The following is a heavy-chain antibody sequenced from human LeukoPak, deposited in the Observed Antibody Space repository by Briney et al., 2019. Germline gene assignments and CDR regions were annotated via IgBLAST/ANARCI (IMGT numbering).Heavy chain of an antibody. J-gene: IGHJ4*02. CDR3: AREGQYYYDSSGYHTRPLDY. Sequence: GASVKVSCKASGYTFTSYYMHWARQAPGQGLEWMGIINPSGGSTSYAQKFQGRVTMTRDMSTSTVYMELSSLRSEDTAVYYCAREGQYYYDSSGYHTRPLDYWGQGTLVTVSS. D-gene: IGHD3-22*01. CDR2: INPSGGST. CDR1: GYTFTSYY. V-gene: IGHV1-46*01.